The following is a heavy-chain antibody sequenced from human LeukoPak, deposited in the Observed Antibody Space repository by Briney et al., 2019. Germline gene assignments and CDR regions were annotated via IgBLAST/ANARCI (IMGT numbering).Heavy chain of an antibody. D-gene: IGHD3-22*01. Sequence: GGSLRLSCAASGLTFSSYAMHWVRQAPGKGLEWVAVISYDGSNKYYADSVRGRFTISRDNAKNTLYLQMNSLRAEDTALYYCAKDYYDSSGNLFDYWGQGTLVIVSS. V-gene: IGHV3-30-3*01. CDR3: AKDYYDSSGNLFDY. CDR1: GLTFSSYA. J-gene: IGHJ4*02. CDR2: ISYDGSNK.